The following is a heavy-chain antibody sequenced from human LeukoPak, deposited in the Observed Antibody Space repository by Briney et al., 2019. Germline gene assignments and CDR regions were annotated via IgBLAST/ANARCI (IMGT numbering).Heavy chain of an antibody. J-gene: IGHJ4*02. CDR1: GFTFSNAW. CDR2: IKSKTDGGTT. V-gene: IGHV3-15*01. CDR3: TTTSDYGDHKR. D-gene: IGHD4-17*01. Sequence: GGSLRLSCAASGFTFSNAWMSWVRQAPGKGLEWVGRIKSKTDGGTTDYAAPVKGRFTISRDDSKNTLYLQMNSLKAEDTAVYYCTTTSDYGDHKRWGQGTLVTVSS.